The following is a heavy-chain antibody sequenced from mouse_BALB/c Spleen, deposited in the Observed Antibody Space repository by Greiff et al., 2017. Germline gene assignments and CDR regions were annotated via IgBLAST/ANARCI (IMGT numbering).Heavy chain of an antibody. Sequence: EVMLVESGGGLVKPGGSLKLSCAASGFTFSSFGMHWVRQAPEKGLEWVAYISSGSSTIYYADTVKGRFTISRDNPKNTLFLQMTSLRSEDTAMYYCARSLWGGFDYWGQGTTLTVSS. V-gene: IGHV5-17*02. CDR1: GFTFSSFG. CDR3: ARSLWGGFDY. D-gene: IGHD1-1*02. CDR2: ISSGSSTI. J-gene: IGHJ2*01.